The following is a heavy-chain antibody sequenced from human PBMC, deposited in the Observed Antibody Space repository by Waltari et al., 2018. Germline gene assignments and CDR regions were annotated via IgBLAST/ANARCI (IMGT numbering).Heavy chain of an antibody. CDR3: ARLAPRTYRSPVPGRHYYYGMDV. CDR1: GFRFSNYW. CDR2: ISNDEATL. J-gene: IGHJ6*02. Sequence: EEQLLESGGGLVQPGDSLRLSCAASGFRFSNYWMNWVRQAPGKGLVWVARISNDEATLTYADSVKGRFTISRDKAKNTVYLQMKRLRADDTAVYYCARLAPRTYRSPVPGRHYYYGMDVWGQGTTVTVSS. D-gene: IGHD3-10*01. V-gene: IGHV3-74*03.